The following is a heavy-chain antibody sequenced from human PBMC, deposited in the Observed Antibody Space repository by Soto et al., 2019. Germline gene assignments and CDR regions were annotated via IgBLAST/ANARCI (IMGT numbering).Heavy chain of an antibody. CDR1: GYTFTSYD. J-gene: IGHJ4*02. Sequence: ASVKVSGKASGYTFTSYDINWVRQATGQGLEWMGWMNPNSGNTGYAQKFQGRVTMTRNTSISTAYMELSSLRSEDTAVYYCARGRSNYDILTGQYYFDYWGQGTLVTVSS. V-gene: IGHV1-8*01. D-gene: IGHD3-9*01. CDR3: ARGRSNYDILTGQYYFDY. CDR2: MNPNSGNT.